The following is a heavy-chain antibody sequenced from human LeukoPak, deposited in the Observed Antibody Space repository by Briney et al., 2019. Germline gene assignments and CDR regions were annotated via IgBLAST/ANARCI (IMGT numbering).Heavy chain of an antibody. J-gene: IGHJ2*01. V-gene: IGHV4-38-2*02. D-gene: IGHD6-13*01. Sequence: KPSETLSLTCTVSGYSISSGYYWGWIRQPPGKGLEWIGSIYHSGSTNYNRSLKSRVTISVDTSKNQFSLKLSSVTAADTAVYYCARVYYSSSYDYWYFDLWGRGTLVTVSS. CDR2: IYHSGST. CDR1: GYSISSGYY. CDR3: ARVYYSSSYDYWYFDL.